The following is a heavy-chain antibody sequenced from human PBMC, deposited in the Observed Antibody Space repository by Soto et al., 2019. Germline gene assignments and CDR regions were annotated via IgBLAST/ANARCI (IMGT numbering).Heavy chain of an antibody. CDR3: ARGGNWFDP. V-gene: IGHV3-7*05. D-gene: IGHD3-10*01. CDR2: IDQGGGEK. J-gene: IGHJ5*02. Sequence: EVQLVESGGALVQPGGSLRLSCAASGFTFTNYWMAWVRQAPGKGLEWVAHIDQGGGEKYYVDSVKGRFTIPRDNAKNSLYLQMNSLRAEDTALYYCARGGNWFDPWGQGTLVTVSS. CDR1: GFTFTNYW.